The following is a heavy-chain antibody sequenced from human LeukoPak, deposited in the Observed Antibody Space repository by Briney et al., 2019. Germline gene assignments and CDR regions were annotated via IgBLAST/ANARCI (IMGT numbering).Heavy chain of an antibody. Sequence: PSETLSFTCAVYGGSFSGYYWSWIRQPPGKGLEWIGEINHSGSTHYNPSLKSRVTISVDTSKNQFSLKLSSVTAADTAVYYCARGNVGYYDFWSGPFDPWGQGTLVTVSS. CDR1: GGSFSGYY. CDR2: INHSGST. CDR3: ARGNVGYYDFWSGPFDP. J-gene: IGHJ5*02. V-gene: IGHV4-34*01. D-gene: IGHD3-3*01.